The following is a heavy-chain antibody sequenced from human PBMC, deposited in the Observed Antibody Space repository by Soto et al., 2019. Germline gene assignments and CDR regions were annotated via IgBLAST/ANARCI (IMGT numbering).Heavy chain of an antibody. J-gene: IGHJ4*02. Sequence: PSETLSLTCAVSGYSISSGYYWGWIRQPPGKGLEWIGSIYHSGSTYYNPSLKSRVTISVDTSKNQFSLKLSSVTAADTAVYYCARARHDYGDYSDYWGQGTLVTVS. V-gene: IGHV4-38-2*01. CDR3: ARARHDYGDYSDY. CDR1: GYSISSGYY. CDR2: IYHSGST. D-gene: IGHD4-17*01.